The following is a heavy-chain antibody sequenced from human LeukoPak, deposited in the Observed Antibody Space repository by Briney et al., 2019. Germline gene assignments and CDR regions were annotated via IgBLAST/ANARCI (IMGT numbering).Heavy chain of an antibody. V-gene: IGHV3-30*18. CDR3: AKASGSPYYFDY. J-gene: IGHJ4*02. CDR1: GFTFSTYG. CDR2: ISFDGSIG. Sequence: PGGSLRLSCAASGFTFSTYGMHWVRQAPGKGLEWVAVISFDGSIGYYADSVKGRFTISRDNSKSTLYLQMNSLRADDTAVYYCAKASGSPYYFDYWGQGTLVTVSS. D-gene: IGHD3-10*01.